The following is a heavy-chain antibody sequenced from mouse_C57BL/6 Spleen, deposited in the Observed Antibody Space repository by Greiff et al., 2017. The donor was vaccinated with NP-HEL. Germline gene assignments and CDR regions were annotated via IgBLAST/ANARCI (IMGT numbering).Heavy chain of an antibody. V-gene: IGHV1-22*01. D-gene: IGHD2-3*01. Sequence: VQLKESGPELVKPGASVKMSCKASGYTFTDYNMHWVKQSHGKSLEWIGYINPNNGGTSYNQKFKGKATLTVNKSSSTAYMELRSLTSEDSAVYYCARYDGYPVPFDYWGKGTTLTVSS. CDR3: ARYDGYPVPFDY. CDR2: INPNNGGT. CDR1: GYTFTDYN. J-gene: IGHJ2*01.